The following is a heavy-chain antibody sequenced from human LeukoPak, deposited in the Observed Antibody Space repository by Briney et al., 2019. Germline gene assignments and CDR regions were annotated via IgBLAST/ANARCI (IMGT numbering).Heavy chain of an antibody. CDR3: ARDGVPAAVAGYYYYMDV. Sequence: ASVKVSCKASGYTFTSYYMHWVRQAPGQGLEWMGIINPSGGSTSYAQKFQGRVTMTRDMSTSTVYMELSSLRSEDTAVYYCARDGVPAAVAGYYYYMDVWGKGTTVTVSS. CDR2: INPSGGST. D-gene: IGHD2-2*01. V-gene: IGHV1-46*01. J-gene: IGHJ6*03. CDR1: GYTFTSYY.